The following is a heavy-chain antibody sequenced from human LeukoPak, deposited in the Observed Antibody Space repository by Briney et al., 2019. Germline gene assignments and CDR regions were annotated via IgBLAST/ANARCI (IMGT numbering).Heavy chain of an antibody. Sequence: PLETLSLTCTVSGGSISSGSYYWSWLRQPAGKGLEWLGRIYTSGSTNYNPSLKSRVTISVDTSKNQFSLKLSSVTAADTAVYYCARGRARGIAAAGNWFDPWGQGTLVTVSS. CDR2: IYTSGST. V-gene: IGHV4-61*02. CDR3: ARGRARGIAAAGNWFDP. J-gene: IGHJ5*02. D-gene: IGHD6-13*01. CDR1: GGSISSGSYY.